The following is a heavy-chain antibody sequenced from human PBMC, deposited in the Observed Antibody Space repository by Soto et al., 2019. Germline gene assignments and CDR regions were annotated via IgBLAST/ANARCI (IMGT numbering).Heavy chain of an antibody. CDR2: VNADNGDT. CDR1: GYTFIYYT. V-gene: IGHV1-3*01. Sequence: QVHLVQSGAELKEPGASVKVSCKASGYTFIYYTMHWLRQAPGQRPEWMGWVNADNGDTRYSQKFQGRLTMTRDTSASTIYGELSSLTSEDTAVYFCARGPSSGSFDFWGQGTLVTVSS. J-gene: IGHJ4*02. D-gene: IGHD6-19*01. CDR3: ARGPSSGSFDF.